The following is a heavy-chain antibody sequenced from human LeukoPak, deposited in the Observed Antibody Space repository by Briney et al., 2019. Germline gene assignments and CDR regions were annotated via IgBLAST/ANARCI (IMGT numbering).Heavy chain of an antibody. D-gene: IGHD1-26*01. CDR1: GFTFRSYG. CDR2: IRYDGNNK. CDR3: ARDPSSGSYAYNWFDP. V-gene: IGHV3-30*02. J-gene: IGHJ5*02. Sequence: PGGSLRLSCAASGFTFRSYGMDWVRQAPGKGLEWVAFIRYDGNNKDYADSVKGRFTISRDNSKNTLYLQMNSLRAEDTAVYYCARDPSSGSYAYNWFDPWGQGTLVTVSS.